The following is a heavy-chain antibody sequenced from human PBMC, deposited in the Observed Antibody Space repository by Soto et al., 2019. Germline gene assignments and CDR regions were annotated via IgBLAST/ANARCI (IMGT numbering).Heavy chain of an antibody. CDR2: MNPNSGNT. CDR1: GYTFTSYD. V-gene: IGHV1-8*01. Sequence: ASVKVSCKASGYTFTSYDINWVRQATGQGLEWMGWMNPNSGNTGYAQKFQGRVTMTRNTSISTAYMELSSLRSEDTAVYYCARGRSSGWQTLYYYYGMDVWGQGTTVTV. CDR3: ARGRSSGWQTLYYYYGMDV. D-gene: IGHD6-19*01. J-gene: IGHJ6*02.